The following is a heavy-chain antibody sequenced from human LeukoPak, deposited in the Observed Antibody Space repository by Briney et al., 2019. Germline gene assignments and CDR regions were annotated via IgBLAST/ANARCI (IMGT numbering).Heavy chain of an antibody. D-gene: IGHD4-23*01. CDR2: ISSSSSYI. CDR1: GFTFSSYS. Sequence: PGGSLRLSCAASGFTFSSYSMNWVRQAPGKGLEWVSSISSSSSYICYADSVKGRFTISRDNAKNSLYLQMNSLRAEDTAVYYCARDGGTTVVTFDYWGQGTLVTVSS. CDR3: ARDGGTTVVTFDY. J-gene: IGHJ4*02. V-gene: IGHV3-21*01.